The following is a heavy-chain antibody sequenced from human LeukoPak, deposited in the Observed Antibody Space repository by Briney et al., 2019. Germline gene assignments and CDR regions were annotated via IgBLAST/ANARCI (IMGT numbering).Heavy chain of an antibody. Sequence: HPEGSVRLSCAASGFTFDDYTMHWVRQAPGKGLEWVSVIYSGGSIYYADSVKGRFTISRDNSKNTLYLQMNSLRAEDTAVYYCARGGSGSKSLLDYWGQGTLVTVSS. J-gene: IGHJ4*02. CDR2: IYSGGSI. D-gene: IGHD3-10*01. CDR1: GFTFDDYT. CDR3: ARGGSGSKSLLDY. V-gene: IGHV3-53*01.